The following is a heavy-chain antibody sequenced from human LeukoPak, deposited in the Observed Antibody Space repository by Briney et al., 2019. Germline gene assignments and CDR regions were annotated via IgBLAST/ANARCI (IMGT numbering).Heavy chain of an antibody. Sequence: GASVKVSCKASVYSFTAFYIHWVRQAPGQGLEWMGWIHPRSGETNYAYKSRGRVTMTRDTSISTTYMDLGSLGSDDTAVYYCARDGKYGTGSYYRGCFDYWGQGTLVTVSS. CDR2: IHPRSGET. D-gene: IGHD3-10*01. CDR1: VYSFTAFY. CDR3: ARDGKYGTGSYYRGCFDY. J-gene: IGHJ4*02. V-gene: IGHV1-2*02.